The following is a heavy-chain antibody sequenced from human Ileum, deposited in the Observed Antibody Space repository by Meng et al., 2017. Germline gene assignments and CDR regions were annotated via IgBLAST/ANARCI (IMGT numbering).Heavy chain of an antibody. CDR2: IYWDDDE. D-gene: IGHD3-10*01. CDR1: GFSLSTSGVG. V-gene: IGHV2-5*02. CDR3: AHSSPTVVRGVARIWYFFDY. J-gene: IGHJ4*02. Sequence: SGPTLVKPTQTLTLTCTFSGFSLSTSGVGVGWIRQPPGKALEWLALIYWDDDEHYSPSLRNRLTITKDTPKNQVVLTMTNVDPVDTATYYCAHSSPTVVRGVARIWYFFDYWGQGTLVTVYS.